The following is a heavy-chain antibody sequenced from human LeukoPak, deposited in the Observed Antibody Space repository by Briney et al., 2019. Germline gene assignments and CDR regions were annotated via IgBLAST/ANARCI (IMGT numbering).Heavy chain of an antibody. V-gene: IGHV4-38-2*02. CDR1: GYSISSGYY. Sequence: SETLSLTCTVSGYSISSGYYWGWIRQPPGKGLEWIGSIYHSGSTYYNPSLKSRVTISVDTSKNQFSLKLSSVTAADTAVYYCARDQNYYDSSGYTNRGDYWGQGTLVTVSS. D-gene: IGHD3-22*01. J-gene: IGHJ4*02. CDR2: IYHSGST. CDR3: ARDQNYYDSSGYTNRGDY.